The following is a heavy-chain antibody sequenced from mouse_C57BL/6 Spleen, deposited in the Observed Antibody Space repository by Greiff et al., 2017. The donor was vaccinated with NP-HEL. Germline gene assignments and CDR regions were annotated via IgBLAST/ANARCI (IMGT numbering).Heavy chain of an antibody. D-gene: IGHD2-5*01. J-gene: IGHJ1*03. V-gene: IGHV14-2*01. Sequence: EVMLVESGAELVKPGASVKLSCTASGFNIKDYYMHWVKQRTEQGLEWIGRIDPEDGETKYAPKFQGKATITADTSSNTASLQLRSLTSEDTAVYYCARRAYYSNSWYFDVWGTGTTVTVSS. CDR1: GFNIKDYY. CDR2: IDPEDGET. CDR3: ARRAYYSNSWYFDV.